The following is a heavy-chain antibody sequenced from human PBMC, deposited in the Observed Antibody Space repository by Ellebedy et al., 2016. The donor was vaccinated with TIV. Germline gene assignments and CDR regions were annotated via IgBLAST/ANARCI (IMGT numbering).Heavy chain of an antibody. J-gene: IGHJ4*02. D-gene: IGHD1-7*01. Sequence: SETLSLTCAVYGGSFSGYYWSWIRQPPGKGLAWIGEINHSGSTSYSPSLKSRVTISVDTSKNQFSLKLTSVTAADTAIYYCARAPELQFPPFDYWGQGTLVTVSS. CDR1: GGSFSGYY. V-gene: IGHV4-34*01. CDR3: ARAPELQFPPFDY. CDR2: INHSGST.